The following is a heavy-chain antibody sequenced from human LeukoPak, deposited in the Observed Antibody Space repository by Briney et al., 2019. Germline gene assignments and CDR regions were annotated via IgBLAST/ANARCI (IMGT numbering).Heavy chain of an antibody. CDR1: GFTFSSYE. J-gene: IGHJ6*04. D-gene: IGHD3-10*02. V-gene: IGHV3-48*03. CDR2: ISSSGSTI. Sequence: GGSLRLSCAASGFTFSSYEMNWVRQAPGNGLEWVTYISSSGSTIYYADSVKGRFTISRDNAKNSLYLQMNSLRAEDTAVYYCAELGITMIGGVWGKGTTVTISS. CDR3: AELGITMIGGV.